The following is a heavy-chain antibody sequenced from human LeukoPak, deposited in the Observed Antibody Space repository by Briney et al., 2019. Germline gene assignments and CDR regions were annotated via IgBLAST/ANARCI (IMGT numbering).Heavy chain of an antibody. Sequence: SETLSLTCTVSGGSISSGGYYWSWIRQHPGKGLEWIGYIYYSGSTYYNPSLKSRVTISVDTSKNQFSLKLSSVTAADTAVYYCARHRWFGELLSYNWFDPWGQGTLVTVSS. D-gene: IGHD3-10*01. CDR2: IYYSGST. J-gene: IGHJ5*02. CDR3: ARHRWFGELLSYNWFDP. CDR1: GGSISSGGYY. V-gene: IGHV4-31*03.